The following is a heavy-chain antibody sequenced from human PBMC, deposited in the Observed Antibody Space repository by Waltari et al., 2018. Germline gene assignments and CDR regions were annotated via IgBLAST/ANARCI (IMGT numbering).Heavy chain of an antibody. CDR2: IIPMFGTS. D-gene: IGHD6-13*01. J-gene: IGHJ5*02. V-gene: IGHV1-69*15. CDR1: GGIVNGFA. CDR3: ARDEDPLGIAASGTGLDT. Sequence: QVQLVQSGAEMKKPGSSLRVSCKVSGGIVNGFAITWVRQAPGKGLEWMGRIIPMFGTSNFAQKFQGRLNITADESTETAHMELSGLTFEDAAIYYCARDEDPLGIAASGTGLDTWGQGTLVSVSS.